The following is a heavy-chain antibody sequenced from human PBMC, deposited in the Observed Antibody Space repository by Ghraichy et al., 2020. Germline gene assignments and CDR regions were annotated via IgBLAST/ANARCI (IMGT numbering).Heavy chain of an antibody. V-gene: IGHV1-18*01. Sequence: ASVKVSCQASGYTFTNYGISWVRQAPGQGLEWVGWISAYNGDTNYGQKLQGRLTLTTDTSTSTAYMEVRSLTSDDTAVFYCVRDQSHFDFWGPGTLITVSS. CDR3: VRDQSHFDF. CDR1: GYTFTNYG. CDR2: ISAYNGDT. J-gene: IGHJ4*02.